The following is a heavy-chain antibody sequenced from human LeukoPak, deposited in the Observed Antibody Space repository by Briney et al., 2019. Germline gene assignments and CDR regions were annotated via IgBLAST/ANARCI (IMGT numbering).Heavy chain of an antibody. Sequence: AGGSLRLSCAASGFTFSSYGMNWVRQAPGKGLEWVSAISGSGGSTYYADSVKGRFTISRDNSKNTLYLQMNSLRAEDTAVYYCAKDTGIVGPTYWRYWGQGTLVTVSS. CDR3: AKDTGIVGPTYWRY. J-gene: IGHJ4*02. CDR2: ISGSGGST. CDR1: GFTFSSYG. V-gene: IGHV3-23*01. D-gene: IGHD1-26*01.